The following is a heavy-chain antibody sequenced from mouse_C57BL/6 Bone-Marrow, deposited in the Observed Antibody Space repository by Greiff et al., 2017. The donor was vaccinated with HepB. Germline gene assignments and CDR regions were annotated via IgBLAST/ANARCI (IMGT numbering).Heavy chain of an antibody. J-gene: IGHJ2*01. CDR1: GYTFTSYW. CDR2: IHPNSGST. Sequence: VKVVESGAELVKPGASVKLSCKASGYTFTSYWMHWVKQRPGQGLEWIGMIHPNSGSTNYNEKFKSKATLTVDKSSSTAYMQLSSLTSEDSAVYYCARLIGSRGDYWGQGTTLTVSS. V-gene: IGHV1-64*01. D-gene: IGHD1-1*01. CDR3: ARLIGSRGDY.